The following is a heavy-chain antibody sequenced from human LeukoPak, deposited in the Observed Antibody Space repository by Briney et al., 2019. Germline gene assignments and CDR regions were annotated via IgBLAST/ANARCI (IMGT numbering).Heavy chain of an antibody. D-gene: IGHD5-18*01. CDR1: GGSISSGYY. V-gene: IGHV4-38-2*02. Sequence: SETLSLTCTVSGGSISSGYYWGWIRQPPGKGLEWIGSIYHSGSTYYNPSLKSRVTISVDTSKNQFSLKLSSVTAADTAVYYCASDVDTAMYNWFDPWGQGTLVTVSS. CDR2: IYHSGST. CDR3: ASDVDTAMYNWFDP. J-gene: IGHJ5*02.